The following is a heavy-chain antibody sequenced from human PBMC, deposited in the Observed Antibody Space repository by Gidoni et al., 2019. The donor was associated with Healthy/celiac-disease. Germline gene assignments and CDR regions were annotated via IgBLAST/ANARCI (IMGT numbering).Heavy chain of an antibody. D-gene: IGHD3-3*01. CDR2: IIPIFGTA. CDR1: GGTFSSYA. J-gene: IGHJ6*02. CDR3: ARDRGTPIFGVVINRMDV. V-gene: IGHV1-69*01. Sequence: QVQLVQSGAEVKKPGSSVKVSCKASGGTFSSYASSWVRQAPGQGLEWMGGIIPIFGTANYAQKFQGRVTITADESTSTAYMELSSLRSEDTAVYYCARDRGTPIFGVVINRMDVWGQGTTVTVSS.